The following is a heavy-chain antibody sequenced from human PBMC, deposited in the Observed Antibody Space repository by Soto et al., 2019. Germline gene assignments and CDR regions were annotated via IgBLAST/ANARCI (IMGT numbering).Heavy chain of an antibody. CDR3: AKGYDSSGYYHFDY. Sequence: PGGSLRLSCAASGFSFSDYYMSWIRQAPGKGLEWVSYIDFTSNSIYYADSVKGRFTISRDNAKNSLYLQMNSLRAEDTAVYYCAKGYDSSGYYHFDYWGQGTLVTVSS. J-gene: IGHJ4*02. CDR2: IDFTSNSI. CDR1: GFSFSDYY. D-gene: IGHD3-22*01. V-gene: IGHV3-11*04.